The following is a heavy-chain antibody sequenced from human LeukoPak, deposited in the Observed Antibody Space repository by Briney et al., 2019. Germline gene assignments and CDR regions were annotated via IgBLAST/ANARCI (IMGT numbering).Heavy chain of an antibody. Sequence: GASVKVSCKASGYTFTSYDINWVRQATGQGLEWMGWMNLNSGNTGYAQKFQGRVTITRNTSISTAYMELSSLRSEDTAVYDCARGTCSGGSCYPDYYYMDVWGKGTTVTVSS. CDR2: MNLNSGNT. CDR3: ARGTCSGGSCYPDYYYMDV. V-gene: IGHV1-8*03. D-gene: IGHD2-15*01. CDR1: GYTFTSYD. J-gene: IGHJ6*03.